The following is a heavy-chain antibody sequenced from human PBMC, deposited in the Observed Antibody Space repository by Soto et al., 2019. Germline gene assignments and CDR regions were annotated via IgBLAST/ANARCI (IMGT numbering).Heavy chain of an antibody. V-gene: IGHV1-69*06. CDR3: ARGYCSGGSCSIWFDP. Sequence: GASLKDSCKVSGVTFSSYAISCVRQPPGQGLDWMGGLIYIFGTANYAQKFQGRVTITADKSTSTAYMELSSLRSADTAVYYCARGYCSGGSCSIWFDPWGQGTLVTVSS. CDR2: LIYIFGTA. CDR1: GVTFSSYA. J-gene: IGHJ5*02. D-gene: IGHD2-15*01.